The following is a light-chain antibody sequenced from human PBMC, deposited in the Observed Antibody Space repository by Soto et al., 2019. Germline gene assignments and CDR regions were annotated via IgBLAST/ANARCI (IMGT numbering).Light chain of an antibody. Sequence: DIQMTQSPSSLSASVGDRVTITCRASQSIRSYLNWYQQKPGKAPKLLIYKASSLESGVPSRFSGSGSGTEFTLTISSLQPDDFATYYCQQYNSYTWTFGQGTKVDIK. CDR2: KAS. V-gene: IGKV1-5*03. J-gene: IGKJ1*01. CDR1: QSIRSY. CDR3: QQYNSYTWT.